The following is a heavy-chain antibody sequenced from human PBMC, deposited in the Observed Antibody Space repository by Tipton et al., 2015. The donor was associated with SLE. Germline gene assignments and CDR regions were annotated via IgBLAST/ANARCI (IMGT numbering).Heavy chain of an antibody. Sequence: TLSLTCAVYGGSFSGYYWSWIRQPPGKGLEWIGEINHSGGTTYNPSLKSRVTISVDTSKNQFSLKLSSVTAADTAVYYCARVACSGGSCYSGYDAFDIWGQGTMVTVSS. CDR2: INHSGGT. J-gene: IGHJ3*02. CDR1: GGSFSGYY. CDR3: ARVACSGGSCYSGYDAFDI. D-gene: IGHD2-15*01. V-gene: IGHV4-34*01.